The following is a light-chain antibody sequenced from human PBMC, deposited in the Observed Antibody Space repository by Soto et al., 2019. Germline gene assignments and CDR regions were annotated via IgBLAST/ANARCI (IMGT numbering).Light chain of an antibody. J-gene: IGKJ1*01. CDR1: QSVSNQ. CDR2: DAS. Sequence: EIVLTQSPATLSLSPGERATLSCRASQSVSNQLAWYQQKPGQAPRLLIYDASNRATGIPARFSASGSGTDFTLTISGLEPEDFAVYYCQQRYNWPDTFGQGTKVEIK. CDR3: QQRYNWPDT. V-gene: IGKV3-11*01.